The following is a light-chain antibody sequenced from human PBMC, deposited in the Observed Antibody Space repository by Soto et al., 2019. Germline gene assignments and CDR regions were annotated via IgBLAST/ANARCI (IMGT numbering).Light chain of an antibody. CDR3: QQSFTTPYT. J-gene: IGKJ2*01. CDR2: TTS. Sequence: DIQMTQSPSSLSASVGDRVTITCRASQTIATYVNWFQQKPGKAPKPLIYTTSSSQSGVPPRLSGSGSDTDFTRTISRLQPEDSATYYGQQSFTTPYTFGQGTKLEIK. V-gene: IGKV1-39*01. CDR1: QTIATY.